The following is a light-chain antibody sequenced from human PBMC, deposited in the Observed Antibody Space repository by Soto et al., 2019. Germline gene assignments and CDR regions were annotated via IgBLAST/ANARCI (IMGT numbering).Light chain of an antibody. CDR2: DTS. V-gene: IGKV3-20*01. CDR1: QNVRDSY. Sequence: EIALTQSPGTLSLSPGERATLSCRASQNVRDSYLAWYQQKPGQAPSLLLYDTSTRATGVPDRFSGSGSGTDFALTISRVEPEDFALYFCQQYGSSPGTFGQGTKVEI. J-gene: IGKJ1*01. CDR3: QQYGSSPGT.